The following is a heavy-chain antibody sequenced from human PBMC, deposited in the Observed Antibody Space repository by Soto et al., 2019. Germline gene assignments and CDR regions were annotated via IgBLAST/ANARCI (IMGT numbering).Heavy chain of an antibody. CDR3: ARAAGYSSSWYVSEYFQH. CDR2: ISGSGGST. V-gene: IGHV3-23*01. D-gene: IGHD6-13*01. CDR1: GFTFSSYA. J-gene: IGHJ1*01. Sequence: GGSLRLSCAASGFTFSSYAMSWVRQAPGKGLEWVSAISGSGGSTYYADSVKGRFTISRDNSKNTLYLQMNSLRAEDTAVYYCARAAGYSSSWYVSEYFQHWGQGTLVTVSS.